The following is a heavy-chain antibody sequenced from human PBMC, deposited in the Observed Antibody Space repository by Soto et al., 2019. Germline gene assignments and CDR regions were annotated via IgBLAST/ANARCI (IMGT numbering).Heavy chain of an antibody. CDR1: GGSISSNSYY. J-gene: IGHJ4*02. Sequence: SETLSLTCTVSGGSISSNSYYWDWIRQPPGKGLEWIGSMYYSGATYHNPSLQSRVTISVDTSKNQFSLHLSSVTAADTAVYYCARHAAYDSVWGKSDGSDYWGQGTLVT. D-gene: IGHD3-16*01. CDR2: MYYSGAT. CDR3: ARHAAYDSVWGKSDGSDY. V-gene: IGHV4-39*01.